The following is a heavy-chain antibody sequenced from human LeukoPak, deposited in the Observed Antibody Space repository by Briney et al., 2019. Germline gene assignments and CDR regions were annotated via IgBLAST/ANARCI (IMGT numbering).Heavy chain of an antibody. J-gene: IGHJ3*02. V-gene: IGHV3-33*06. CDR2: IWYDGSNK. Sequence: GGSLRLSCVASGFTLSSYGMHWVRQAPGKGLEWVAVIWYDGSNKYYADSVKGRFTISRDNSKNTLYLQMNSLRAEDTAVYYCAKERNDCSGGSCYYLDAFDIWGQGTMVTVSS. CDR3: AKERNDCSGGSCYYLDAFDI. D-gene: IGHD2-15*01. CDR1: GFTLSSYG.